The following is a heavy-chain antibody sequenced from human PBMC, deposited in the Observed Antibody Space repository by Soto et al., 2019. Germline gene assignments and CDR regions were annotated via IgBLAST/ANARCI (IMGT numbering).Heavy chain of an antibody. V-gene: IGHV4-39*01. CDR1: GGSIISSNYY. J-gene: IGHJ5*02. D-gene: IGHD2-15*01. Sequence: SETLSLTCTVSGGSIISSNYYWGWIRQPPGKGLEWIGSLYYSGSTYYNPSLKSRVTTSVDTSKNQFSLKLSSVTAADTAVYYCARLGTLLRRFWFDPWGQGTLLTVSS. CDR3: ARLGTLLRRFWFDP. CDR2: LYYSGST.